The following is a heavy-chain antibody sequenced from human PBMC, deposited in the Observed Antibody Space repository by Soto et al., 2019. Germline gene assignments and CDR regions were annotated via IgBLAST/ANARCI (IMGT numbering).Heavy chain of an antibody. J-gene: IGHJ6*02. CDR2: INPKFGDT. Sequence: QVQLVQSGAEVKEPGDSVRVSCEASGYTFTAYYIHWVRQAPGQGLEWMGWINPKFGDTTYAQDLQGRVSMTRDMSISTVYMELSTLTSDDTAIYYCARNMDYYYGPGSGNGHGFWGQGTTVTVFS. D-gene: IGHD3-10*01. V-gene: IGHV1-2*02. CDR3: ARNMDYYYGPGSGNGHGF. CDR1: GYTFTAYY.